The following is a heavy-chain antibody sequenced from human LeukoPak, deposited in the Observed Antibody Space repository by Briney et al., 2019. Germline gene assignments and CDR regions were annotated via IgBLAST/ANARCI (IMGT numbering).Heavy chain of an antibody. CDR3: ARRGSAAALGY. J-gene: IGHJ4*02. CDR2: IDHSGST. CDR1: GGSFSGYY. Sequence: SETLSLTCAVYGGSFSGYYWNWIRQPPGKGLEWIGEIDHSGSTNYNPSLKSRVTISVDKPKNQFSLKLSSVTAADTAVYYRARRGSAAALGYWGQGTLVTVSS. D-gene: IGHD6-13*01. V-gene: IGHV4-34*01.